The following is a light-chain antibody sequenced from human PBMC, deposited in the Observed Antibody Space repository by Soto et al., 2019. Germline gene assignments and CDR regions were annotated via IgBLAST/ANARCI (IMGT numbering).Light chain of an antibody. V-gene: IGKV3-15*01. CDR2: GAS. CDR1: QRISSN. Sequence: VVMTQYTAPLSVSPGERATLSCRASQRISSNLAWYQQRPGQAPRLLIYGASTRAPGIPARFSGSGSETEFTLTISSLQSEDFAVYYCQHYNNWPPWTVGQGTKVDIK. J-gene: IGKJ1*01. CDR3: QHYNNWPPWT.